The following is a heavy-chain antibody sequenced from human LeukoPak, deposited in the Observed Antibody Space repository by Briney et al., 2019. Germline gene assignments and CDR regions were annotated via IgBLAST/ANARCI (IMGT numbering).Heavy chain of an antibody. J-gene: IGHJ4*02. Sequence: GGSLRLSCAASGFTFSSYAMHWVRQAPGKGLEYVSAISSNGGSTYYANSVKGRLTISRDNSKNTLYLQMGSLRAEDMAVYYCARVSSIAARGYFDYWGQGTLVTVSS. CDR2: ISSNGGST. CDR1: GFTFSSYA. CDR3: ARVSSIAARGYFDY. D-gene: IGHD6-6*01. V-gene: IGHV3-64*01.